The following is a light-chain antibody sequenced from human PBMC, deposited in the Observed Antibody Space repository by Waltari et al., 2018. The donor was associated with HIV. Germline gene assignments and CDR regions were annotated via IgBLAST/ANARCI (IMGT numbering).Light chain of an antibody. CDR2: RAS. Sequence: DIQMTQSPSTLSASVGDRVTITCRASQSVNYWLAWYQQKPGRAPKLLINRASSLESGVPSRFSGSGSGTEFSLTISSLKPDDFATYYCQQLGTFGPGTTVDIK. J-gene: IGKJ3*01. CDR1: QSVNYW. CDR3: QQLGT. V-gene: IGKV1-5*03.